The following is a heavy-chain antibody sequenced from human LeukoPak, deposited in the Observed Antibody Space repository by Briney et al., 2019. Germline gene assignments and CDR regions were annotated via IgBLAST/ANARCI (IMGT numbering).Heavy chain of an antibody. CDR3: ARGKLRYSSSSSDY. Sequence: GSLRLSCAASGFTFSSYWMSWIRQPPGKGLEWIGEINHSGSTNYNPSLKSRVTISVDTSKNQFSLKRSSVTAADTAVYYCARGKLRYSSSSSDYWGQGTLVTVSS. V-gene: IGHV4-34*01. CDR1: GFTFSSYW. D-gene: IGHD6-6*01. CDR2: INHSGST. J-gene: IGHJ4*02.